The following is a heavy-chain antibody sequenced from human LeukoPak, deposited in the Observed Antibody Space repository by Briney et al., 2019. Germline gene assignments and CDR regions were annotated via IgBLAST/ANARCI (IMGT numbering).Heavy chain of an antibody. D-gene: IGHD6-6*01. Sequence: PGGSLRLSCAASGFTFSNHAMSWVRQAPGKGLEWVSVIGDSGGSTYYADSVRGRFTISRDNSKNTLYLQMNSLRADDTAVYHCAKGGASSPYTYIDVRGKGTTGIVSS. J-gene: IGHJ6*04. V-gene: IGHV3-23*01. CDR1: GFTFSNHA. CDR3: AKGGASSPYTYIDV. CDR2: IGDSGGST.